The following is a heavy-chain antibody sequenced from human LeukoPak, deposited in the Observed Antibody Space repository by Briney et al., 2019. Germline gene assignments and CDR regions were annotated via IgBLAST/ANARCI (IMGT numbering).Heavy chain of an antibody. CDR1: GFTFSSYN. D-gene: IGHD6-19*01. V-gene: IGHV3-21*01. CDR2: IDSSSRYI. J-gene: IGHJ5*02. Sequence: PGGSLRLSCAASGFTFSSYNMDWVRQAPGKGLEWVSFIDSSSRYIYQADSVKGRFTISRDNAKSSVFLQMNSLGAEDTAVYYCARDSSGWYDHWGHGTLVTVSS. CDR3: ARDSSGWYDH.